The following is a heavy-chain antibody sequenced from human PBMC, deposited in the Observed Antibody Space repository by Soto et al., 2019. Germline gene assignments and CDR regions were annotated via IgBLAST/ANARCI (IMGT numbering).Heavy chain of an antibody. CDR1: GFTFDDYA. CDR2: ISWNSGSI. J-gene: IGHJ6*02. V-gene: IGHV3-9*01. D-gene: IGHD3-10*01. Sequence: GGSLRLSCAASGFTFDDYAMHWVRQAPGKGLEWVSGISWNSGSIGYADSVKGRFTISRDNAKNSLYLQMNSLRAEDTALYYCAKDMVRGVMSGMDVCGQGTTVTVSS. CDR3: AKDMVRGVMSGMDV.